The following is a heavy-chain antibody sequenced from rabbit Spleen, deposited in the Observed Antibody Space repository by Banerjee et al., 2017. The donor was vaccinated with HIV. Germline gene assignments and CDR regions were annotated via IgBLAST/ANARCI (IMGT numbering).Heavy chain of an antibody. J-gene: IGHJ4*01. CDR2: IYPAKGST. V-gene: IGHV1S7*01. D-gene: IGHD8-1*01. CDR1: GFDFTNYY. Sequence: QLEESGGDLVKPGGSLTLSCKVSGFDFTNYYISWDRQAPGKGLEWIGIIYPAKGSTDYASWVNGRFSISRENAQNTVFLQMTSLTAADTATYFCARDGAGGSYFALWGQGTLVTVS. CDR3: ARDGAGGSYFAL.